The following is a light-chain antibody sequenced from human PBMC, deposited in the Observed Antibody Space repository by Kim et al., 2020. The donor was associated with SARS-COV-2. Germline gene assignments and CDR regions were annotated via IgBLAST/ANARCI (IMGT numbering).Light chain of an antibody. CDR3: QVWDSSSDHVI. Sequence: SYELTQPPSVSVAPRKAARISCGGDNIGSKSVHWYQQKSGQAPVLLIYYDSDRPSGIPARFSASNSGNTATLTISRVEAGDEADYYCQVWDSSSDHVIFGGGTKLTVL. CDR2: YDS. CDR1: NIGSKS. V-gene: IGLV3-21*04. J-gene: IGLJ2*01.